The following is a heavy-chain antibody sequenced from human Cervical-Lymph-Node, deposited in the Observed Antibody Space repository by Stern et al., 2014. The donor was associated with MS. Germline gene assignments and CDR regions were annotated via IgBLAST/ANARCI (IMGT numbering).Heavy chain of an antibody. Sequence: QVQLGQSGAEVKKPGSSVKVSCKASGGTFSSYTISWVRQAPGQGLEWMGRIIPILGIANYAQKFQGRVTITADKSTSTAYMELSSLRSEDTAVYYCARQDANSWYPTFDYWGQGTLVTVSS. J-gene: IGHJ4*02. CDR1: GGTFSSYT. D-gene: IGHD6-13*01. CDR3: ARQDANSWYPTFDY. CDR2: IIPILGIA. V-gene: IGHV1-69*09.